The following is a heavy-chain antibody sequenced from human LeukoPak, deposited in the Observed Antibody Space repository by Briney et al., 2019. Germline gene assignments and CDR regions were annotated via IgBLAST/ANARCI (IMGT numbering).Heavy chain of an antibody. CDR2: ISFDGSNK. Sequence: GGSLRLSCAASGFAFSSYSMHWVRQPPGKGLEWVAVISFDGSNKYYADSVKGRFTISRDNSKNTLYLQTNRLRTEDTAVYYCARARYGGNWGELAYWGQGTLVTVSS. CDR1: GFAFSSYS. CDR3: ARARYGGNWGELAY. V-gene: IGHV3-30*04. J-gene: IGHJ4*02. D-gene: IGHD4-23*01.